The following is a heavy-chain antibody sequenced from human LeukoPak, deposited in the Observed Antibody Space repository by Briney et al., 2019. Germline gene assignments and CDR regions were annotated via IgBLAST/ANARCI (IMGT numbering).Heavy chain of an antibody. D-gene: IGHD3-22*01. J-gene: IGHJ4*02. CDR1: GGSINSDNW. V-gene: IGHV4-4*02. Sequence: SETLSLTCAVSGGSINSDNWWSWVRQPPGKGLEWIGEVYHRGSTKDNPSLKSRVTMSVDKSKNQFSLKLSSVTAADTAVYYCVTRNYYDSTGYYDYWGQGALVTVSP. CDR2: VYHRGST. CDR3: VTRNYYDSTGYYDY.